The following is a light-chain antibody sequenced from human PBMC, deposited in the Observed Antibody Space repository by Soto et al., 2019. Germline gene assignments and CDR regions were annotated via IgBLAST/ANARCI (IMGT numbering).Light chain of an antibody. CDR1: SSDVGYYNF. Sequence: QSALTQPASVSGSPGQSITISCTGTSSDVGYYNFVSWYQQHPGKAPKLIIYEVSNRPSGVSNRFSASKSGNTASLTISGLQAEDEADYHCGSSAGSSAFYVFGTGTKLTVL. J-gene: IGLJ1*01. CDR2: EVS. CDR3: GSSAGSSAFYV. V-gene: IGLV2-14*01.